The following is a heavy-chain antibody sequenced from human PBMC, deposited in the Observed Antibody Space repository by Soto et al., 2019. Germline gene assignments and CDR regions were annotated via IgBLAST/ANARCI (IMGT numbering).Heavy chain of an antibody. D-gene: IGHD3-10*01. CDR2: ISSSSSTI. Sequence: PGGSLRLSCAASGFTFSSYSMHWVRQAPGKGLEWVSYISSSSSTIYYADSVKGRFTISRDNAKNSLYLQMNSLRDEDTAVYYCASSRITMVRGAGGVDVWGQGSPVTVSS. J-gene: IGHJ6*02. V-gene: IGHV3-48*02. CDR1: GFTFSSYS. CDR3: ASSRITMVRGAGGVDV.